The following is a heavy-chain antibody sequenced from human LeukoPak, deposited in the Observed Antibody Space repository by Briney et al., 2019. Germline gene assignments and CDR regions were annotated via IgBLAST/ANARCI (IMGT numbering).Heavy chain of an antibody. J-gene: IGHJ4*02. CDR2: VRYDGSNK. Sequence: GGSLRLSCAASGFTFSSYGMHWVRQAPGKGLEWVAFVRYDGSNKYYADSVKGRFTISRDNSKNTLYLQMNSLRAEDTAVYYCAKASTRAYYYGSGSSTPGITSFDYWGQGTLVTVSS. D-gene: IGHD3-10*01. CDR3: AKASTRAYYYGSGSSTPGITSFDY. CDR1: GFTFSSYG. V-gene: IGHV3-30*02.